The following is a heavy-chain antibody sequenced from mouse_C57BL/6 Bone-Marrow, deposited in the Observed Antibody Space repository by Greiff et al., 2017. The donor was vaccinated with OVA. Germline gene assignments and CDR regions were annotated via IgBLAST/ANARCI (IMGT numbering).Heavy chain of an antibody. Sequence: EVQRVESGGDLVKPGGSLKLSCAASGFTFSSYGMSWVRQTPDKRLEWVATISSGGSYTYYPDSVKGRFTISRDNAKNTLYLQMSSLKSEDTAMYYCARHLLTTVVAYYAMDYWGQGTSVTVSS. J-gene: IGHJ4*01. V-gene: IGHV5-6*01. CDR3: ARHLLTTVVAYYAMDY. CDR2: ISSGGSYT. D-gene: IGHD1-1*01. CDR1: GFTFSSYG.